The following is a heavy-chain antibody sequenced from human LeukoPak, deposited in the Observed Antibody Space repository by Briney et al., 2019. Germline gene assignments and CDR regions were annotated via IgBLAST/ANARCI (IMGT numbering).Heavy chain of an antibody. CDR2: IIPIFGTA. J-gene: IGHJ3*02. D-gene: IGHD5-12*01. CDR3: ARGIVATIEPTDAFDI. V-gene: IGHV1-69*13. Sequence: GASVKVSCKASGGTFSSYAISWVRQAPGQGLEWMGGIIPIFGTANCAQKFQGRVTITADESTSTAYMELSSLRSEDTAVYYCARGIVATIEPTDAFDIWGQGTMVTVSS. CDR1: GGTFSSYA.